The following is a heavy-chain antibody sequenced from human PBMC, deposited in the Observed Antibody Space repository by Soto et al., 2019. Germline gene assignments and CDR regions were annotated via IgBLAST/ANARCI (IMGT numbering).Heavy chain of an antibody. V-gene: IGHV4-4*02. CDR2: MYHSGSP. CDR1: GGSISSTNW. J-gene: IGHJ5*02. Sequence: QVQLRQSGPGLVKPSGTLSLSCAVSGGSISSTNWWSWVRQSPGKGLEWIGEMYHSGSPTYNPSLRGRVTMEVDQSNNEFALQIAYVTAAATAVYYCATLPPRMELTLLPIPTWGQGTLVTVS. CDR3: ATLPPRMELTLLPIPT. D-gene: IGHD2-15*01.